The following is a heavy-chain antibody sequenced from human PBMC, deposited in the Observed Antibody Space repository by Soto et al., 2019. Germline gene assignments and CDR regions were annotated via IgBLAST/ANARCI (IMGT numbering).Heavy chain of an antibody. Sequence: EVQLLESGGGLVQPGGSLRLSCAASGFTFSSYAMSWVRQAPGKGLEWVSAISGSGGSTYYADSVKGRFTISRDNSKNTLYVQMNSLRAEDTAVYYCATDPAMGYSSGWGLGALVTVSS. D-gene: IGHD6-19*01. CDR3: ATDPAMGYSSG. CDR2: ISGSGGST. V-gene: IGHV3-23*01. CDR1: GFTFSSYA. J-gene: IGHJ1*01.